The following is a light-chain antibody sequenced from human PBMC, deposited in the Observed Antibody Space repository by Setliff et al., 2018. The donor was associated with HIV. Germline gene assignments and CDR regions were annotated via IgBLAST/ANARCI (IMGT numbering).Light chain of an antibody. CDR2: EVS. CDR1: SSDVGSYNL. V-gene: IGLV2-23*02. CDR3: CSYAGSSSYV. Sequence: QSALAQPASVSASPGQSITISCTGTSSDVGSYNLVSWYQQHPGKAPKLMIYEVSKRPSGVSYRFSGSKSGNTASLTISGLQAEDEADYYCCSYAGSSSYVFGTGTKVTVL. J-gene: IGLJ1*01.